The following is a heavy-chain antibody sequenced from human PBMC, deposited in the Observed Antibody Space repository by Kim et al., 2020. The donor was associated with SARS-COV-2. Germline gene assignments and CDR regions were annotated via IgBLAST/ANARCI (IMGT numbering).Heavy chain of an antibody. CDR2: NIPIFGTA. Sequence: SAKVSCKASGGTFSSYAISWVRQAPGQGLEWMGGNIPIFGTANYAQKFQGRVTITADESTSTAYMELSSRRTEDTAVYYCARASKTIDFWSGYLDYWGQGTLVTVSS. CDR3: ARASKTIDFWSGYLDY. J-gene: IGHJ4*02. V-gene: IGHV1-69*13. D-gene: IGHD3-3*01. CDR1: GGTFSSYA.